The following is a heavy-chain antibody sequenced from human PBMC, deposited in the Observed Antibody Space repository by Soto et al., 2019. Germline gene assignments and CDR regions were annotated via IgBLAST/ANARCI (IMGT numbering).Heavy chain of an antibody. D-gene: IGHD1-7*01. J-gene: IGHJ4*02. CDR3: AKDRDRTWSLEY. CDR2: LSFDGRIE. Sequence: QVQLVESGGGVVQPGGSLRLSCAASGFTFGRNGMHWVRQAPGKGLEWVAVLSFDGRIEYYADSVKGRFKIFRDNPKNTLYLQMNTLRPDDTALYYCAKDRDRTWSLEYWGQGALVTVSS. V-gene: IGHV3-30*18. CDR1: GFTFGRNG.